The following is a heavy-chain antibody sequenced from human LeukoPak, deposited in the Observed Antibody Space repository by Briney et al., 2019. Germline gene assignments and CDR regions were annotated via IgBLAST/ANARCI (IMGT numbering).Heavy chain of an antibody. J-gene: IGHJ6*02. CDR3: ARGGTSLYYGMDV. V-gene: IGHV4-34*01. D-gene: IGHD2-8*01. CDR1: GGSFSGNY. CDR2: INHSGSP. Sequence: PSETLSLTCAVFGGSFSGNYWSWIRQPPRKGLEWIGEINHSGSPNYNPSLKSRVTISVDTSKNQFSLKVTSVTAADMAVYYCARGGTSLYYGMDVWGQGTTVTVSS.